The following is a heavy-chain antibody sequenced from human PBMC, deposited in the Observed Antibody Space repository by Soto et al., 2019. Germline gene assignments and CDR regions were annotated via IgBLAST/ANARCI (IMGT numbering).Heavy chain of an antibody. Sequence: EVQLVESGGGLVKPGGSLRLSCAASGFTFSSYSMNWVRQAPGKGLEWVSSISSSSSYIYYADSVKGRFTISRDNAKNSLYLQRNSLRAEDTAVYYCARDLLHKGLDYYYGMDVWGQGTTVTVSS. V-gene: IGHV3-21*01. CDR1: GFTFSSYS. J-gene: IGHJ6*02. CDR2: ISSSSSYI. CDR3: ARDLLHKGLDYYYGMDV. D-gene: IGHD2-15*01.